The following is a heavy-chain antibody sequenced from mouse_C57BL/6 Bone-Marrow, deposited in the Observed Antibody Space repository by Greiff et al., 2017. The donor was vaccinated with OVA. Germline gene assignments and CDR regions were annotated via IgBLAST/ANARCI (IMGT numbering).Heavy chain of an antibody. V-gene: IGHV14-4*01. CDR2: IDPENGDT. CDR3: TTNRYYAMDY. Sequence: VQLQQSGAELVRPGASVKLSCTASGFNIKDDYMHWVKQRPEQGLEWIGWIDPENGDTEYASKFQGKATITADTSSHTAYLQLSSLTSEDTAVYYCTTNRYYAMDYWGQGTSVTVSS. CDR1: GFNIKDDY. J-gene: IGHJ4*01.